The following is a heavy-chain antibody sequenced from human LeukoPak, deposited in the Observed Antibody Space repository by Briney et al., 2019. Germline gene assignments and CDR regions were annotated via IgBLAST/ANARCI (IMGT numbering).Heavy chain of an antibody. J-gene: IGHJ4*02. CDR3: AKDTSVRGVIIFPDDY. CDR1: GFTFSSYG. Sequence: VGSLRLSCAASGFTFSSYGMHWVRQAPGKGLEWVAFIRYDGSNKYYADSVKGRFTISRDNSKNTLYLQMNSLRAEDTAVYYCAKDTSVRGVIIFPDDYWGQGTLVTVSS. V-gene: IGHV3-30*02. CDR2: IRYDGSNK. D-gene: IGHD3-10*01.